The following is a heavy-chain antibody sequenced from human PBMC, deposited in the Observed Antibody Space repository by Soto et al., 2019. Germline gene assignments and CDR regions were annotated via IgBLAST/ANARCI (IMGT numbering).Heavy chain of an antibody. D-gene: IGHD5-12*01. CDR3: ASQRDGYNYAHYYYYGMDV. Sequence: SSETLSLTCTVSGGSISSYYWSWIRQPPGKGLEWIGYIYYSGSTNYNPSLKSRVTISVDTSKNQFSLKLSSVTAADTAVYYCASQRDGYNYAHYYYYGMDVWGQGTTVTVSS. V-gene: IGHV4-59*01. J-gene: IGHJ6*02. CDR2: IYYSGST. CDR1: GGSISSYY.